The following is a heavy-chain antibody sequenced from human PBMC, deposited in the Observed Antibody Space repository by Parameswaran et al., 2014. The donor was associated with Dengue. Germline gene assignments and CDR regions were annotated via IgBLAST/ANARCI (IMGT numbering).Heavy chain of an antibody. D-gene: IGHD2-21*01. CDR2: IWYDGSNK. J-gene: IGHJ4*02. Sequence: MPGVRQAPGKGLEWVAVIWYDGSNKYYADSVKGRFTISRDNSKNTLYLQMNSLRAEDTAVYYCARALHRAVMVDYWGQGTLVTVSS. V-gene: IGHV3-33*01. CDR3: ARALHRAVMVDY.